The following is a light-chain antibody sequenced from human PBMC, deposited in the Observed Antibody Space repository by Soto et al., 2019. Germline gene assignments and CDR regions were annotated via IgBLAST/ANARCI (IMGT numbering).Light chain of an antibody. CDR3: QNYNSGPLT. CDR2: AAS. Sequence: DIKMTQSPSSLSASVGDRVTITCRASQGITNYLAWYQQKPGQIPKLLMYAASTLRSGVPSRFSGSGSGTHFTLTIKSLQPEDVATYYCQNYNSGPLTFGGGTKV. J-gene: IGKJ4*01. V-gene: IGKV1-27*01. CDR1: QGITNY.